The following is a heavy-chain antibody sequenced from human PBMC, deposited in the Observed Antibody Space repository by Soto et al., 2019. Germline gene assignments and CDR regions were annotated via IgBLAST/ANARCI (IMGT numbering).Heavy chain of an antibody. Sequence: GGSLRLSCAASGFTFSSYSMNWVRQAPGKGLVWVSHINSDGSSTSYADSVKGRFTISRDNAENTLYLQMNSLRVEDTAVYYCARVSVSRERYRWFDPWGQGTLVTVSS. CDR2: INSDGSST. D-gene: IGHD1-26*01. CDR1: GFTFSSYS. J-gene: IGHJ5*02. CDR3: ARVSVSRERYRWFDP. V-gene: IGHV3-74*01.